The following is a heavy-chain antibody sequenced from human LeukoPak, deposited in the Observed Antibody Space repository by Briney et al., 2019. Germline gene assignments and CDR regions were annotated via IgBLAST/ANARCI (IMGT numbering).Heavy chain of an antibody. CDR3: AREAFNYGDHYFDY. V-gene: IGHV3-74*01. CDR2: MNSDGSST. J-gene: IGHJ4*02. CDR1: GFTLSSYW. D-gene: IGHD4-17*01. Sequence: GGSLRLSCAASGFTLSSYWMHWVRQAPGKRLVWVSRMNSDGSSTTYADSVKGRFTISRDNAKNTLYLQMNSLRAEDTAVYHCAREAFNYGDHYFDYWGQGTLVTVSS.